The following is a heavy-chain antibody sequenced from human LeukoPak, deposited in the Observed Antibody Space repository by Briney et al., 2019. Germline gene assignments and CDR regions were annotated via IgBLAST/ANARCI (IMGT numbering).Heavy chain of an antibody. Sequence: GASLQISCKGSGYSFSSYWIGWVRQMPGKGLEWMGIIYPGDSDTRYSPSFQGQVTISADKSISTAYLQWSSLKASDTAMYYCARHGSQWLENWFDPWGQGTLVTVSS. D-gene: IGHD6-19*01. V-gene: IGHV5-51*01. J-gene: IGHJ5*02. CDR1: GYSFSSYW. CDR2: IYPGDSDT. CDR3: ARHGSQWLENWFDP.